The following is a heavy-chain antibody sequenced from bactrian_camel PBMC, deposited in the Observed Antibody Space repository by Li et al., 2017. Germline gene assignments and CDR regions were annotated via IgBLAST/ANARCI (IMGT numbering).Heavy chain of an antibody. CDR3: AAGRSPRTYYADYVDPSEWY. CDR1: GYNFADNC. V-gene: IGHV3S54*01. CDR2: IYTGDGRA. D-gene: IGHD4*01. Sequence: HVQLVESGGGSVQSGGSLKLSCAASGYNFADNCLAWYRQTPGKEREGVADIYTGDGRANYADSVRGRFTISRDNAKNTISLHMTGLRPEDAGMYYCAAGRSPRTYYADYVDPSEWYWGQGTQVTVS. J-gene: IGHJ4*01.